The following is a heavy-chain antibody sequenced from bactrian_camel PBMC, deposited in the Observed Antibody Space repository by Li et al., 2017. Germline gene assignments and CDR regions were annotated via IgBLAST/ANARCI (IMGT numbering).Heavy chain of an antibody. J-gene: IGHJ4*01. Sequence: HVQLVESGGHLVQPGGSLRLSCAASGYISYSRYCMGWFRQAPGKEREAVAYVDTDGSTTYADSVKGRFTISRDNAKNTLFLLMSSLKTEDTAVYYCASSSLGSWYVGLNYWGQGTQVTV. CDR3: ASSSLGSWYVGLNY. CDR1: GYISYSRYC. D-gene: IGHD6*01. CDR2: VDTDGST. V-gene: IGHV3S53*01.